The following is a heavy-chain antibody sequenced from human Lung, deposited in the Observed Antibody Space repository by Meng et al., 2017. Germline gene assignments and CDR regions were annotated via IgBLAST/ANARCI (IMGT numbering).Heavy chain of an antibody. Sequence: QVQLQQWGAGLLKPSETLSLTCAVYGGSFSGYHWSWIRQPPGKGLEWIGEINHSGSTNYNPSLKSRVTISVDTSKNQFSLKLSSVTAADTAVYYCARPKQANWYFDLWGRGTLVTVAS. J-gene: IGHJ2*01. CDR3: ARPKQANWYFDL. CDR2: INHSGST. D-gene: IGHD1/OR15-1a*01. V-gene: IGHV4-34*01. CDR1: GGSFSGYH.